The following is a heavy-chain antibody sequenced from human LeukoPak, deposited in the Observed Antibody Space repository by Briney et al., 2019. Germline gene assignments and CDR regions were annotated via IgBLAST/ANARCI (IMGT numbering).Heavy chain of an antibody. V-gene: IGHV4-31*03. Sequence: SETLSLTCTVSGGSISSGGYYWSWIRQHPGKGLEWIGYIYYSGSTYYNPSLKSRVTMSVDTSENQFSLKLSSVTAADTAVYYCATAVGSYFDYWSQGTLVTVSS. D-gene: IGHD3-16*01. CDR3: ATAVGSYFDY. CDR1: GGSISSGGYY. J-gene: IGHJ4*02. CDR2: IYYSGST.